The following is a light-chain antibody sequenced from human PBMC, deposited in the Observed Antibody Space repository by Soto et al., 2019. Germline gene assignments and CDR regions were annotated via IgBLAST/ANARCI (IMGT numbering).Light chain of an antibody. CDR1: QSISGW. CDR2: KVS. V-gene: IGKV1-5*03. Sequence: DLQMTQSPSTLSASVGDRVTITCRASQSISGWLAWYQQKPGKAPKLLIYKVSSLESGVPSRFSGRGSRTEFTLTISSVQPDDFATYYCQQYKGFSCSIFGPGTKVDFK. CDR3: QQYKGFSCSI. J-gene: IGKJ3*01.